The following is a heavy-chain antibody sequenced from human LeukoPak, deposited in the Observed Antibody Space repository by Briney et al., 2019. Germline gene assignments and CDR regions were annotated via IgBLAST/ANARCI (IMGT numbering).Heavy chain of an antibody. D-gene: IGHD6-19*01. CDR2: INPNSGGT. J-gene: IGHJ3*02. V-gene: IGHV1-2*02. CDR1: GYTFTGYY. Sequence: ASVKVSCKASGYTFTGYYMHWVRQAPGQGLEWMGWINPNSGGTDYAQKFQGRVTMTRDTSISTAYMELSRLRSDDTAVYYCAREPVYSSGWFPGFGAFDIWGQGTMVTVSS. CDR3: AREPVYSSGWFPGFGAFDI.